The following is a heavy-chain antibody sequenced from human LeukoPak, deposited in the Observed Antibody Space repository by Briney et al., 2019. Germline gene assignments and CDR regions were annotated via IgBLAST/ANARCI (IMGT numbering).Heavy chain of an antibody. D-gene: IGHD2-2*01. V-gene: IGHV3-30-3*01. CDR3: ARDKDQLLFGFYYYYGMDV. CDR1: GFTFSSYA. J-gene: IGHJ6*02. Sequence: GGSLGLSCAASGFTFSSYAMHWVRQAPGKGLEWVAVISYDGSNKYYADSVKGRFTISRDNSKNTLYLQMNSLRAEDTAVYYCARDKDQLLFGFYYYYGMDVWGQGTTVTVSS. CDR2: ISYDGSNK.